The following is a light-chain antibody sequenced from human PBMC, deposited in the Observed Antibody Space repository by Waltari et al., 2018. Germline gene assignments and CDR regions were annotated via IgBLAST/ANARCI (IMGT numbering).Light chain of an antibody. CDR2: DAS. Sequence: EIVLTQSPATLSLSPGEQATLSCRASQSIGNYLAWYQQRPGQAPRLLIYDASNRASDIPARFSGSGSETDFTLTISSLEPEDFALYYCQQRSHWVTFGGGTKVEIK. CDR3: QQRSHWVT. CDR1: QSIGNY. J-gene: IGKJ4*01. V-gene: IGKV3-11*01.